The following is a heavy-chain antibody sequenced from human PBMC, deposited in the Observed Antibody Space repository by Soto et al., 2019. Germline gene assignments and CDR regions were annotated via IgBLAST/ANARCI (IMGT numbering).Heavy chain of an antibody. Sequence: GGSLTLSCAGSGFTFSNYSMNWVRQAPGKGLEWVSYISDKGSATYHADSVKGRFTISRDNAQNSLYLQMNSLTYEATAIYYCARRPYSSTTVNIMDYWGRGTLVTVSS. CDR3: ARRPYSSTTVNIMDY. CDR2: ISDKGSAT. D-gene: IGHD4-17*01. V-gene: IGHV3-48*02. CDR1: GFTFSNYS. J-gene: IGHJ4*02.